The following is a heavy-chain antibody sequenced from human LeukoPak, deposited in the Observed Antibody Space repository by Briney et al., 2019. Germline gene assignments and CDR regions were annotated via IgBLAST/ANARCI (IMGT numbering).Heavy chain of an antibody. CDR3: ANTEYQRLGTDY. Sequence: GGSLRLSCAASGFNFKTYGMHWVRQAPGKGLEWVSYISSDSSTIYYADSVKGRFTISRDNAKNSLYLQMNSLRTEDTAVYYCANTEYQRLGTDYWGQGTLVTVSS. J-gene: IGHJ4*02. D-gene: IGHD2-2*01. CDR1: GFNFKTYG. CDR2: ISSDSSTI. V-gene: IGHV3-48*04.